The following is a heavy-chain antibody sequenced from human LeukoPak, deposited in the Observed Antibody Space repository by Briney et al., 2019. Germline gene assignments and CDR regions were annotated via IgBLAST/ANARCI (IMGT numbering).Heavy chain of an antibody. D-gene: IGHD6-13*01. CDR3: ASIAIAAAGTLGTP. V-gene: IGHV1-18*01. J-gene: IGHJ5*02. CDR2: ISAYNGNT. Sequence: GASVKVSCKASGYTFTSYGISWVRQAPGQGLEWMGWISAYNGNTNYAQKLQGRVTMTTDTSTSTAYMELRSLRSDDTAVYYCASIAIAAAGTLGTPWGQGTLVTVSS. CDR1: GYTFTSYG.